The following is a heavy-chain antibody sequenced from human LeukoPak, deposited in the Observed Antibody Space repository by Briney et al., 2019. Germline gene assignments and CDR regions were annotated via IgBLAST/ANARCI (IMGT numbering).Heavy chain of an antibody. J-gene: IGHJ4*02. CDR1: GYTFTDYY. CDR3: ARRVRSTGVFDY. D-gene: IGHD2-8*02. CDR2: IKPNNGDT. Sequence: ASVKVSCNASGYTFTDYYMHWVRQAPGQGLEWMGRIKPNNGDTNYAQKFQGRVTMTRDTSINTAYMELSRLESDDTAVYYCARRVRSTGVFDYWGQGTLVAVSS. V-gene: IGHV1-2*06.